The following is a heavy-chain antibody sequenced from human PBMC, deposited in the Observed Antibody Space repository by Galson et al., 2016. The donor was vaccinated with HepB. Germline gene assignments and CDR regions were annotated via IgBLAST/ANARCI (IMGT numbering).Heavy chain of an antibody. D-gene: IGHD6-13*01. V-gene: IGHV3-74*01. CDR3: AREAIAAAGTHDAFDT. CDR1: GFTFRSYW. CDR2: INSDGSST. J-gene: IGHJ3*02. Sequence: SLRLSCAASGFTFRSYWMLWVRQAPGKGLVWVSRINSDGSSTSYADSVKGRFTISRDNAKNTLYLQMNSLRAEDTAVYYCAREAIAAAGTHDAFDTWGQGTMVTVCS.